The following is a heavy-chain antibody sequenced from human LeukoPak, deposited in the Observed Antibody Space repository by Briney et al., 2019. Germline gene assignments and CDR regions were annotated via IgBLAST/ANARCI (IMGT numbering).Heavy chain of an antibody. CDR3: AKDFRVYCSSTSCYGSLDY. D-gene: IGHD2-2*01. V-gene: IGHV3-30*18. Sequence: GGSLRLSCAASGFTFSSYGMHWVRQAPGKGLEWVAVISYDGSNKYYADSVKGRFTISRDNSKNTLYLHMNSLRAEDTAVYYCAKDFRVYCSSTSCYGSLDYWGQGTLVTVSS. CDR1: GFTFSSYG. J-gene: IGHJ4*02. CDR2: ISYDGSNK.